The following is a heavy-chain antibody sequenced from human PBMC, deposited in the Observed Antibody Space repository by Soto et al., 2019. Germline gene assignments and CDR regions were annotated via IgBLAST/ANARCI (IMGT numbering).Heavy chain of an antibody. CDR1: GGTFNYYA. D-gene: IGHD3-22*01. CDR2: IIPIFETT. J-gene: IGHJ4*02. Sequence: QVQLVQSGAEMKKPGSSVKVSCKASGGTFNYYALSWVRQASGQGLEWMGGIIPIFETTHYAQKFQGRVTIPADESTSTAYMELSSLRSEDTAVYYCARGHRAPYYDNPGYYFDYWGQGTLVAVSS. CDR3: ARGHRAPYYDNPGYYFDY. V-gene: IGHV1-69*01.